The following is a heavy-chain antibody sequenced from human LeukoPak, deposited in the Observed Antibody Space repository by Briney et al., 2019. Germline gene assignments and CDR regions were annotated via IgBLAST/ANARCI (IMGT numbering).Heavy chain of an antibody. V-gene: IGHV3-23*01. Sequence: GGSLTLSCAASGFTFSSYAMSWVRQAPGKGLEWVSAISGSGGSTYYADSVKGRFTISRDNSKNTLYLQMNSLRAEDTAVYYCAKDSVVVPAAKGSYFDYWGQGTLVTVSS. CDR1: GFTFSSYA. CDR3: AKDSVVVPAAKGSYFDY. J-gene: IGHJ4*02. D-gene: IGHD2-2*01. CDR2: ISGSGGST.